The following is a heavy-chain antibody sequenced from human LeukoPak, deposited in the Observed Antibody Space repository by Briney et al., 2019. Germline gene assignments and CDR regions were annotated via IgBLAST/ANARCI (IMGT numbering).Heavy chain of an antibody. J-gene: IGHJ4*02. CDR2: IYSGGST. CDR3: ARDNGDSGSYFRLDY. Sequence: GGSLRLSCAASGFTVSSNYMSWVRQAPGKGLEWVSVIYSGGSTYYADSVKGRFTISRDNSKNTLYLQMNSLRAEDTAVYYCARDNGDSGSYFRLDYWGQGTLVTVSS. D-gene: IGHD3-10*01. V-gene: IGHV3-53*01. CDR1: GFTVSSNY.